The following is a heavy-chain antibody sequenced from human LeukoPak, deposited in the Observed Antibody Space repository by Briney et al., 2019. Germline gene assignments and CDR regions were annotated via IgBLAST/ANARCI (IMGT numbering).Heavy chain of an antibody. CDR2: IYDSGST. J-gene: IGHJ6*02. CDR1: GGSISSGGYC. Sequence: SETLSLTCTVSGGSISSGGYCWSWIRQHPGKGLEWIGYIYDSGSTYHNQSLNSRVTISVEVSKNQFSLKLSSVTAADTAVYYCASLVVPAAIYYYYGMDVWGQGTTVTVSS. CDR3: ASLVVPAAIYYYYGMDV. D-gene: IGHD2-2*01. V-gene: IGHV4-31*03.